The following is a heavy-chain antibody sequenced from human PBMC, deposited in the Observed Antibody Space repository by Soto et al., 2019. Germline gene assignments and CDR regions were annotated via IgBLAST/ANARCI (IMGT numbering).Heavy chain of an antibody. D-gene: IGHD3-10*01. Sequence: EVQLVESGGGLVQPGGSLRLSCAASGFTFSDHYMDWVRQAPGKGLEWVGRSKNKADSYTTEYAASVKGRFTISRDGSKNSLFLQMNCLKTEDTAGYYCTVWGSGNDFGAAWGQGILVTVSS. J-gene: IGHJ4*02. CDR1: GFTFSDHY. CDR3: TVWGSGNDFGAA. V-gene: IGHV3-72*01. CDR2: SKNKADSYTT.